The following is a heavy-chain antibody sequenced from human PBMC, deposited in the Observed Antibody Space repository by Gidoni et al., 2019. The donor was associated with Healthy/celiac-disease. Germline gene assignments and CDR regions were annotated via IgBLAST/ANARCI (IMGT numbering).Heavy chain of an antibody. Sequence: RVTMTADESTSTTYMQLSSLRSEDTAVYYCARDEAAHFDYWGQGTLVTVSS. J-gene: IGHJ4*02. V-gene: IGHV1-69*01. CDR3: ARDEAAHFDY.